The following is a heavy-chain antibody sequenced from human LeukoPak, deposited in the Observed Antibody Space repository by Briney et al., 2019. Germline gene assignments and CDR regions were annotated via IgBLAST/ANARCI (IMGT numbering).Heavy chain of an antibody. V-gene: IGHV3-30*04. CDR1: GFTFSSYA. J-gene: IGHJ6*02. CDR3: AREYDILTGYPTSLYYYYYYGMDV. CDR2: ISYDGSNK. Sequence: GGSLRLSCAASGFTFSSYAMHWVRQAPGKGLEWVAVISYDGSNKYYADSVKGRFTISRDNSKNTLYLQMNSLRAEDTAVYYCAREYDILTGYPTSLYYYYYYGMDVWGQGTTVTVSS. D-gene: IGHD3-9*01.